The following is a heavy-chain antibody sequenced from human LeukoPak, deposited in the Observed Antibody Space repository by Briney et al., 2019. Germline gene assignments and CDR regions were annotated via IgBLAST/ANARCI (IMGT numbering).Heavy chain of an antibody. V-gene: IGHV1-18*01. CDR1: GYTFTSYG. Sequence: ASVKVSCKASGYTFTSYGISWVRQAPGQGLEWMGWISAYNGNTNYAQKLQGRVTMTTDTSTSTAYMELRSLRSDDTAVYYCARVAGGYPRYYYYMDVWGKGTTVTVSS. D-gene: IGHD3-22*01. CDR2: ISAYNGNT. J-gene: IGHJ6*03. CDR3: ARVAGGYPRYYYYMDV.